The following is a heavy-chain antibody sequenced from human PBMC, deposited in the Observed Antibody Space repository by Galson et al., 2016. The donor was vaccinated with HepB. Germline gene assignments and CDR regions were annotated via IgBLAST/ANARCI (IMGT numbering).Heavy chain of an antibody. J-gene: IGHJ5*02. Sequence: TLSLTCTVSGDSITTAGYSWSWIRQSPGKGLEWIGYISHSGGTYYNLSLKSRLTVSRDRSKNQFSLKLNSVTAADTAVYYCARVTYYSGSGSFGFDPWGQGTLVTVSS. V-gene: IGHV4-30-2*06. CDR2: ISHSGGT. CDR1: GDSITTAGYS. CDR3: ARVTYYSGSGSFGFDP. D-gene: IGHD3-10*01.